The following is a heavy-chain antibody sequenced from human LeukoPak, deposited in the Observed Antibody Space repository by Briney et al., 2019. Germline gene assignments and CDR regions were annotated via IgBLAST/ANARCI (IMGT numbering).Heavy chain of an antibody. CDR1: GFTFSSYA. J-gene: IGHJ4*02. CDR2: IYSDGRSL. CDR3: ARGRGLGELAVASFDS. V-gene: IGHV3-74*03. Sequence: TGGSLRLSCAASGFTFSSYAMHWVRQAPGKGLVWISRIYSDGRSLTYADSVMGRFTISRDNAKNMLYLQMNSLRAEDTAVYYCARGRGLGELAVASFDSWGQGTLVTVSS. D-gene: IGHD6-19*01.